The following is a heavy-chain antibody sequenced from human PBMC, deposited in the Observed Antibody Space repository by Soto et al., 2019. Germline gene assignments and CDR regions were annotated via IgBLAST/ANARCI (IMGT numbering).Heavy chain of an antibody. V-gene: IGHV3-9*01. CDR2: ISWNSGSI. CDR1: GFTFDDYA. CDR3: AKALILRSSTSCHDY. D-gene: IGHD2-2*01. J-gene: IGHJ4*02. Sequence: GGSLRLSCAASGFTFDDYAMHWVRQAPGKGLEWVSGISWNSGSIGYADSVKGRFTISRDNAKNSLYLQMNSLRAEDTALYYCAKALILRSSTSCHDYWGQGTLVTVSS.